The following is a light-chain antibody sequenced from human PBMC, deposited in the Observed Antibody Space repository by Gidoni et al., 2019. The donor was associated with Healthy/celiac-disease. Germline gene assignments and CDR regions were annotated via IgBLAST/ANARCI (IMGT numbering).Light chain of an antibody. CDR2: AAS. CDR3: QQSYSTPLWT. Sequence: DIKMTQSPSSLSASVGDRVTIPCRASQSISSYLNWYQQKPGKAPKLLSYAASSLQSGVPSRFSGSGSGTDFTLTISSLQPEDFATYYCQQSYSTPLWTFGQGTKVEIK. J-gene: IGKJ1*01. CDR1: QSISSY. V-gene: IGKV1-39*01.